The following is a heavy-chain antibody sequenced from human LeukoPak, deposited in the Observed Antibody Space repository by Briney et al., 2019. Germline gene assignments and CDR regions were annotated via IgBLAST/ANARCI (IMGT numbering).Heavy chain of an antibody. V-gene: IGHV4-38-2*02. J-gene: IGHJ4*02. CDR3: ARVRLWFGDHLDDY. D-gene: IGHD3-10*01. Sequence: SETLSLTCTVSGYSISSGYYWGWIRQPPGKGLEWIGSNYHGGSTYYNPSLKSRVTMSVDTSKNQFSLKLSSVNAADTAVYYCARVRLWFGDHLDDYWGQGTLVTVSS. CDR2: NYHGGST. CDR1: GYSISSGYY.